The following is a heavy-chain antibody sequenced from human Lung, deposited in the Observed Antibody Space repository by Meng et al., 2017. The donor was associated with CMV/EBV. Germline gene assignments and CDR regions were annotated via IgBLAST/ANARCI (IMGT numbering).Heavy chain of an antibody. Sequence: GEXXTISCAASGFTFSSYSMNWVRQAPGKGLEWVSSISSSSSYIYYADSVKGRFTISRDNAKNSLYLQMNSLRAEDTAVYYCARCQLAEDYYGMDVWGQGTXVTVSS. CDR3: ARCQLAEDYYGMDV. J-gene: IGHJ6*02. D-gene: IGHD2-2*01. CDR1: GFTFSSYS. V-gene: IGHV3-21*01. CDR2: ISSSSSYI.